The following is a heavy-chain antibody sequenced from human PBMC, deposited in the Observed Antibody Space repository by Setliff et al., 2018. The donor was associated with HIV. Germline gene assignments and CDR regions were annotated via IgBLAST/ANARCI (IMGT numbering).Heavy chain of an antibody. CDR3: AKGGYCSGGGCHSYNYYMDV. Sequence: PGGSLRLSCAASGFTFSTTWMYWVRQAPGKGLVWVSRFNTDGSSTTYADSVKGRFTISRDNAKNTLYLQMNSLRAEDTAVYYCAKGGYCSGGGCHSYNYYMDVWGKGTTVTVSS. J-gene: IGHJ6*03. CDR2: FNTDGSST. CDR1: GFTFSTTW. D-gene: IGHD2-15*01. V-gene: IGHV3-74*03.